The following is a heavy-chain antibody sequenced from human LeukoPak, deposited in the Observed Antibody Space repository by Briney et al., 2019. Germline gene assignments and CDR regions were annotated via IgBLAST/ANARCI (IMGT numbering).Heavy chain of an antibody. CDR1: GFTFSSYA. Sequence: GGSLRPSCAASGFTFSSYAMHWVRQAPGKGLEWVAVISYDGSNKYYADSVKGRFTISRDNSKNTLYLQMNSLRAEDTAVYYCARDLIAVAARAAGYWGQGTLVTVSS. CDR2: ISYDGSNK. J-gene: IGHJ4*02. V-gene: IGHV3-30*04. D-gene: IGHD6-19*01. CDR3: ARDLIAVAARAAGY.